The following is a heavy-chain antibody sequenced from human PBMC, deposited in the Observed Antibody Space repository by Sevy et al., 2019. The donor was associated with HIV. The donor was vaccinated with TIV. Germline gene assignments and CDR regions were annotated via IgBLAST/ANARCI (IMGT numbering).Heavy chain of an antibody. CDR3: AKGGGGHYDPDEIAYYFYYYNMDV. CDR1: GFSFDSYG. D-gene: IGHD3-22*01. CDR2: ISGSGTRT. Sequence: GGSLRLSCAVSGFSFDSYGMTWVRQAPGKGLEWVSAISGSGTRTYYADSVKGRFIISRDNCKNTLDLQMNSLRAEDTAIYYCAKGGGGHYDPDEIAYYFYYYNMDVWGKGTTVTVSS. J-gene: IGHJ6*03. V-gene: IGHV3-23*01.